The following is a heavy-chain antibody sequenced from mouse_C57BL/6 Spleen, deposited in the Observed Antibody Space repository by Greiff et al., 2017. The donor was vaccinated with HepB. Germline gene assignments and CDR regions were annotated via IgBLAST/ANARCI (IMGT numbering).Heavy chain of an antibody. CDR1: GYTFTDYY. CDR2: INPNNGGT. Sequence: VQLQQSGPELVKPGASVKISCKASGYTFTDYYMNWVKQSHGKSLEWIGDINPNNGGTSYNQKFKGKATLTVDKSSSTAYMELRSLTSEDSAVYYCARGEGPLDYWGQGTTLTVSS. V-gene: IGHV1-26*01. CDR3: ARGEGPLDY. J-gene: IGHJ2*01.